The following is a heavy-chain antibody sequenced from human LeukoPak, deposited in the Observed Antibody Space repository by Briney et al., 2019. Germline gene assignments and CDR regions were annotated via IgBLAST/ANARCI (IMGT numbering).Heavy chain of an antibody. J-gene: IGHJ6*03. CDR2: MYYSGSS. CDR3: GRVVTGFDYYMDV. CDR1: GDSISSSSYY. Sequence: PSETLSLTCTVSGDSISSSSYYWGWIRQPPGMGLEWIGNMYYSGSSHYNPSLKSRATISVDTSKNQFSLKLGSVTAADTAVYYCGRVVTGFDYYMDVWGKGTTVSVS. V-gene: IGHV4-39*01. D-gene: IGHD1-14*01.